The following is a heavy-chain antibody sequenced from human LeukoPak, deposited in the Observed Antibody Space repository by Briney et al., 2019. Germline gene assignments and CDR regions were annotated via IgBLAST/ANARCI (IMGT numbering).Heavy chain of an antibody. J-gene: IGHJ5*02. V-gene: IGHV4-39*02. CDR2: IYYSGST. D-gene: IGHD2-21*02. CDR3: ARDLPWGAYCGGDCSAGWFDP. Sequence: SETLSLTCTVSGGSISGSSYYWGWIRQPPGKGLEWIGSIYYSGSTYYNPSLKSRVTISVDTSKNQFSLKLNSVTATDTAVYYCARDLPWGAYCGGDCSAGWFDPWGQGTLVTVSS. CDR1: GGSISGSSYY.